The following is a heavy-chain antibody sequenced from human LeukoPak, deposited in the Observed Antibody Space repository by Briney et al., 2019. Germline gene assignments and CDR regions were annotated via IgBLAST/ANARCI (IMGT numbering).Heavy chain of an antibody. V-gene: IGHV3-21*01. Sequence: GGSLRLSCAASGFTFSSYSMNWVRQAPGKGLEWVSSISSSSSYIYYADSVKGRFTISRDNAKNSLYLQMNSLRAEDTAVYYCARVSGGYSSSCFDYWGQGTLVTVSS. CDR2: ISSSSSYI. CDR3: ARVSGGYSSSCFDY. J-gene: IGHJ4*02. D-gene: IGHD6-13*01. CDR1: GFTFSSYS.